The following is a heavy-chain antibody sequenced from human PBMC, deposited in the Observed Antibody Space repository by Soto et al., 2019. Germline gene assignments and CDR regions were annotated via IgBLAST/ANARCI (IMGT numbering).Heavy chain of an antibody. Sequence: EVQLLESGGGLVQPGGSLRLSCAASGFTFSSYAMSWVRQAPGKRLEWVSAISGSGGSTYYADSVKGRFTISRDNSKNTLYLQMNSLRAEDTAVYYCAKDLKPGSYDYYGMDVWGQGTTVTVSS. J-gene: IGHJ6*02. CDR1: GFTFSSYA. CDR3: AKDLKPGSYDYYGMDV. V-gene: IGHV3-23*01. CDR2: ISGSGGST. D-gene: IGHD2-15*01.